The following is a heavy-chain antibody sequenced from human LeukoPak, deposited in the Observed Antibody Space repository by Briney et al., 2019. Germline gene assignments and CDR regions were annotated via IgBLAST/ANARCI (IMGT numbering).Heavy chain of an antibody. V-gene: IGHV4-34*01. CDR1: GGSFSGHS. J-gene: IGHJ6*02. CDR3: ARDVTLVRGYHYGMDV. CDR2: ISHTGSI. Sequence: PSETLSLTCAVYGGSFSGHSWSWIRQAPGKGLEWIGEISHTGSINYNPSLKSRVTISADTSKNQFSLKLSSVTAADTAVYYCARDVTLVRGYHYGMDVWGQGTTVTISS. D-gene: IGHD3-10*01.